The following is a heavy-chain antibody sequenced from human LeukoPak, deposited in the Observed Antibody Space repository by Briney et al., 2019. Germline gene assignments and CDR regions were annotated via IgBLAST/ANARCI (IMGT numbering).Heavy chain of an antibody. D-gene: IGHD1-26*01. J-gene: IGHJ3*02. CDR1: GYTFTGYY. CDR3: ASAIVGAPDDAFDI. V-gene: IGHV1-2*02. CDR2: INPNSGGT. Sequence: ASVTVSCKASGYTFTGYYMHWVRQAPGQGLEWMGWINPNSGGTNYAQKFQGRVTMTRDTSISTAYMELSRLRSDDTAVYYCASAIVGAPDDAFDIWGQGTMVTVSS.